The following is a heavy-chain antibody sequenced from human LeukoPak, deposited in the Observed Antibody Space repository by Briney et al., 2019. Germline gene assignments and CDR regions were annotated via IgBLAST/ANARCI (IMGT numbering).Heavy chain of an antibody. CDR3: ARVDYYDSSGLPDY. CDR2: IYYSGST. Sequence: PSETLSLTCTVSGGSISSGGYYWSWIRQHPGKGLEWIGYIYYSGSTYYNPSLKSRVTISVDTSKNQFYLKLSSVTAADTAVYYCARVDYYDSSGLPDYWGQGTLVTVSS. V-gene: IGHV4-31*03. CDR1: GGSISSGGYY. J-gene: IGHJ4*02. D-gene: IGHD3-22*01.